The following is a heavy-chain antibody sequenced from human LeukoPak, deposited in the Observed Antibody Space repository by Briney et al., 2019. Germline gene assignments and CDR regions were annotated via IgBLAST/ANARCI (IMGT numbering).Heavy chain of an antibody. CDR1: GFTFSSYG. CDR2: IRYDGSNK. CDR3: AKVYSSISGCFDY. V-gene: IGHV3-30*02. D-gene: IGHD6-13*01. Sequence: PGGSLRLSCAASGFTFSSYGMHWVRQAPGKGLEWVAFIRYDGSNKYYADSVKGRFTISRDNSKNTLYLQMNSLRAEDTAVYYCAKVYSSISGCFDYWGQGTLVTVSS. J-gene: IGHJ4*02.